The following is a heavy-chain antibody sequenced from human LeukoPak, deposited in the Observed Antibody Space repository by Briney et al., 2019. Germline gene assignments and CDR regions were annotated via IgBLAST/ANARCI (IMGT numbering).Heavy chain of an antibody. J-gene: IGHJ5*02. D-gene: IGHD6-13*01. CDR2: IASDGSST. CDR3: ARDPSVEQQLVLDWFDP. Sequence: GGSLRLSCAASGFTFSSYWMNWVRQAPGKGLVWVSRIASDGSSTTYADSVKGRFSISRDNAKNTLYLQMNSLRVEDTAVYYCARDPSVEQQLVLDWFDPWGQGTLVTVSS. CDR1: GFTFSSYW. V-gene: IGHV3-74*01.